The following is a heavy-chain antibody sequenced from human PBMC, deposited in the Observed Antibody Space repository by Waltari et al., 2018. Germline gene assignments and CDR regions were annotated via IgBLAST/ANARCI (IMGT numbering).Heavy chain of an antibody. V-gene: IGHV4-34*01. D-gene: IGHD1-26*01. Sequence: QVQLQQWGAGLLKPSETLSLTCAIYDGSFSGYYWSWIRQPPGKGLEWIGEINHSGSTNYNPSLKSRVTISVDTSKNQFSLKLSSVTAADTAVYYCARGATITRPPRHFQHWGQGTLVTVSS. J-gene: IGHJ1*01. CDR1: DGSFSGYY. CDR3: ARGATITRPPRHFQH. CDR2: INHSGST.